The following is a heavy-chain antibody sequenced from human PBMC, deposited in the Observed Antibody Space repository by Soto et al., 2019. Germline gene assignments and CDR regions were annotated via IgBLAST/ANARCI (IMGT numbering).Heavy chain of an antibody. Sequence: QVQLVQSGAEVKKPGASVRVSCKASGYTFTSSDVYWVRQATGQGLELMGWMNPNTGNTGYAQKFQGRVTMTRNTSINTAYMERSSLRSEDTAVYFCARGSNHFSGGSCDSDWFDPWGQGTPVTVSS. D-gene: IGHD2-15*01. J-gene: IGHJ5*02. V-gene: IGHV1-8*01. CDR3: ARGSNHFSGGSCDSDWFDP. CDR1: GYTFTSSD. CDR2: MNPNTGNT.